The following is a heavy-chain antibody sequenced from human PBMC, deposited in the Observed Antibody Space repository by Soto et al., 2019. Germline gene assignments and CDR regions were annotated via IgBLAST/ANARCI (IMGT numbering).Heavy chain of an antibody. Sequence: GGSLRLSCAASGFSFSNAWVNWVRQAPGKGLEWVGRIKSKTDGGTTDYAAPVKGRFTISRDDSKNTLYLQMNSLKTEDTAVYYCTAYCSGGSCYFAGWFDPWGQGTLVTV. J-gene: IGHJ5*02. CDR2: IKSKTDGGTT. CDR3: TAYCSGGSCYFAGWFDP. CDR1: GFSFSNAW. V-gene: IGHV3-15*07. D-gene: IGHD2-15*01.